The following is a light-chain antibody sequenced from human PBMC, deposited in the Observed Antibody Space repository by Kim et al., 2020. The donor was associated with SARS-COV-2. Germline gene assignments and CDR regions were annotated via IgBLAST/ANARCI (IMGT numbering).Light chain of an antibody. CDR3: TSYAGTDTLI. V-gene: IGLV2-8*01. CDR2: EVS. Sequence: SALTQPPSASGSPGQSVTLSCSGTSSDIGGYKSVSWYQQHPGKAPKLIIFEVSERPSGVPDRFSGSKSGNTASLTVSGLQPEDEAYYYCTSYAGTDTLIFGGGTQLTVL. J-gene: IGLJ2*01. CDR1: SSDIGGYKS.